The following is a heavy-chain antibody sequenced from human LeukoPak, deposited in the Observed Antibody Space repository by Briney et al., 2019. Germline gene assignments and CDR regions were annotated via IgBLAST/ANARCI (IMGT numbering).Heavy chain of an antibody. V-gene: IGHV3-23*01. CDR3: AKDLIAADGPYYFDY. Sequence: PGGSLRLSCAASGFSFSSYVMSWVRQAPGKGLEWVSGISVSGGRTYYADSVKGRFTISRDNSKNTLYLQMYSLRAEDTAIYYCAKDLIAADGPYYFDYWGQGTLVTVSS. CDR1: GFSFSSYV. J-gene: IGHJ4*02. CDR2: ISVSGGRT. D-gene: IGHD6-13*01.